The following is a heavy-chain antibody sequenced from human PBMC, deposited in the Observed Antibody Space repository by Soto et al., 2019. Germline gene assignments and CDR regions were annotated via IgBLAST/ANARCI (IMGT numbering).Heavy chain of an antibody. CDR3: ARRSVAGLYYYYGMDV. V-gene: IGHV1-3*01. CDR1: GYTFTSYA. Sequence: ASVKVSCKASGYTFTSYAMHWVRQAPGQRLEWMGWINAGNGNTKYSQKFQGRVTITRDTSASTAYMELSSLRSEDTAVYYCARRSVAGLYYYYGMDVWGQGTTVTVSS. J-gene: IGHJ6*02. CDR2: INAGNGNT. D-gene: IGHD6-19*01.